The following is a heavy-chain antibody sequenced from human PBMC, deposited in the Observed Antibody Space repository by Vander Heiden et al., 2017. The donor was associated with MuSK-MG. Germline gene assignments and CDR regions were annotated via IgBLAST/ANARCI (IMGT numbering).Heavy chain of an antibody. CDR2: IWYDGSNK. CDR1: GFTFSSYG. V-gene: IGHV3-33*01. J-gene: IGHJ4*02. CDR3: ARERESAKLLYYFDY. D-gene: IGHD2-21*01. Sequence: QVQLVESGGGVVQPGRSLRLSCAASGFTFSSYGMHWVRQAPGKGLGWVAVIWYDGSNKYYADSVKGRFTISRDNSKNTLYLQMNSLRAEDTAVYYCARERESAKLLYYFDYWGQGTLVTVSS.